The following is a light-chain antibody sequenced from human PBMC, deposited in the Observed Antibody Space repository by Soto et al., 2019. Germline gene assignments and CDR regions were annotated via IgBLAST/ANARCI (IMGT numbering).Light chain of an antibody. CDR1: SSDVGAYNY. V-gene: IGLV2-14*01. CDR3: SSYTSNSALYV. CDR2: EVS. Sequence: QSALTQPASVSGSPGQSITISCTGTSSDVGAYNYVSWYQQHPGKAPKLMIYEVSNRPSGVSNRFSGSKSANTASLTISGLQAEDEADYYCSSYTSNSALYVFGTGTQLTVL. J-gene: IGLJ1*01.